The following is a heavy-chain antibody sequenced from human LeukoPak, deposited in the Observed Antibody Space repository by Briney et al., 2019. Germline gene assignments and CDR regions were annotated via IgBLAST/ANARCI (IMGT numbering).Heavy chain of an antibody. CDR3: AKSPGGVNGDYGH. V-gene: IGHV3-7*01. CDR1: GFTFSSYW. Sequence: GGSLRLSCAASGFTFSSYWMSWVRQAPGKGLEWVANIKQDGSEKYYVDSVKGRFTISRDNAKNSLYLQMNSLRAEDTAVYYCAKSPGGVNGDYGHWGQGTLVTVSS. D-gene: IGHD4-17*01. CDR2: IKQDGSEK. J-gene: IGHJ4*02.